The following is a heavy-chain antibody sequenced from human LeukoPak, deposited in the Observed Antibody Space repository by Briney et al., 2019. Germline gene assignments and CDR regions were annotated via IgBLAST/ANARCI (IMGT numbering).Heavy chain of an antibody. V-gene: IGHV4-59*01. CDR3: ARGSGIIAARRSPLDY. J-gene: IGHJ4*02. CDR1: GGSISSYY. D-gene: IGHD6-6*01. Sequence: SETLSLTCTVSGGSISSYYWSWIRQPPGKGLEWIGYIYYSGSTNYNPSLKSRVTISVDTSKNQFSLKLSSVTAADTAVYYCARGSGIIAARRSPLDYWGQGTLVTVSS. CDR2: IYYSGST.